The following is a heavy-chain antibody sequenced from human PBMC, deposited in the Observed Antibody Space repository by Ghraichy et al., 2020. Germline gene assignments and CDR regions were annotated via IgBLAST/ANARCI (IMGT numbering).Heavy chain of an antibody. CDR3: AADSRREITMVHGMDV. CDR2: IVVGSGNT. V-gene: IGHV1-58*01. D-gene: IGHD3-10*01. CDR1: GFTFTSSA. Sequence: SVKVSCKASGFTFTSSAVQWVRQARGQRLEWIGWIVVGSGNTNYAQKFQERVTITRDMSTSTAYMELSSLRSEDTAVYYCAADSRREITMVHGMDVWGQGTTVTVSS. J-gene: IGHJ6*02.